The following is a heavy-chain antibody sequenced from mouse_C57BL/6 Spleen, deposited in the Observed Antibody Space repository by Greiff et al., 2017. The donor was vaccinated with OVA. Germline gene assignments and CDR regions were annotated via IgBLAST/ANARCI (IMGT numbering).Heavy chain of an antibody. CDR3: TTDGSRTPHYFDY. V-gene: IGHV14-4*01. Sequence: VQLQQSGAELVRPGASVTLSCTASGFNIKDDYMHWVKQRPEQGLEWIGWIDPENGDTEYASKFQGKATITADTSSNTAYLQLSSLTSEDTAVYYCTTDGSRTPHYFDYWGQGTTLTVSS. J-gene: IGHJ2*01. CDR2: IDPENGDT. CDR1: GFNIKDDY. D-gene: IGHD1-1*01.